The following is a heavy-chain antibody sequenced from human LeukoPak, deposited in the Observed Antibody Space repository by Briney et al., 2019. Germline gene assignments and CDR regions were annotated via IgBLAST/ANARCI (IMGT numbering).Heavy chain of an antibody. J-gene: IGHJ4*02. D-gene: IGHD3-10*01. CDR3: AKSGADYYGSGSYLDY. CDR2: ISGSGGST. Sequence: GGSLRLSCAASGFTFSSYGMSWVRQAPGKGLEWVSAISGSGGSTYYADSVKGRFTISRDNSKNTLYLQMNSLRAEDTAVYYCAKSGADYYGSGSYLDYWGQGTLVTVSS. V-gene: IGHV3-23*01. CDR1: GFTFSSYG.